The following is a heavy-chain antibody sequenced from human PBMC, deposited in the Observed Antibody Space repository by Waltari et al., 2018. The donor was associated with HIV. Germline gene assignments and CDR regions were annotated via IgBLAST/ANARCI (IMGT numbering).Heavy chain of an antibody. CDR1: GFTFSSYW. J-gene: IGHJ6*02. Sequence: EVQLVESGGGLVQPGGSLRLSCAASGFTFSSYWMHWVRQAPGKGLVGGSRINSDGSSTSYADSGKGRFTISRDNAKNTLYLQMNSLRAEDTAVYYCASGYSSSWRSDYYYYGMDVWGQGTTVTVSS. CDR2: INSDGSST. V-gene: IGHV3-74*01. D-gene: IGHD6-13*01. CDR3: ASGYSSSWRSDYYYYGMDV.